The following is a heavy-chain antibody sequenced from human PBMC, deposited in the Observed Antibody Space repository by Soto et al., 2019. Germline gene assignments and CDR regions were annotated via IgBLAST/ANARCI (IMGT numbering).Heavy chain of an antibody. V-gene: IGHV4-59*01. J-gene: IGHJ4*02. CDR3: AREFYYDSSGIGFDS. CDR2: FYSSGSP. CDR1: GGSLSGYY. D-gene: IGHD3-22*01. Sequence: PSETLSLTCTVSGGSLSGYYWSCIRQPPGKGLEWIGDFYSSGSPHHNPSLKNRVSISEDRSKNEFSLKLSSVTAADTAIYYCAREFYYDSSGIGFDSWGQGTLVTVSS.